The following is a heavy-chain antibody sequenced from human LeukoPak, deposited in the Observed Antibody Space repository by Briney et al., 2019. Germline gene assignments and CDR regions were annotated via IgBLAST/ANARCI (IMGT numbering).Heavy chain of an antibody. J-gene: IGHJ4*02. CDR1: GGTFSSYA. V-gene: IGHV1-69*04. D-gene: IGHD1-26*01. CDR2: IIPILGIA. Sequence: SVKVSCKASGGTFSSYAMSWVRQAPGQGLEWMGRIIPILGIANYAQKFQGRVTITADKSTSTAYMELSSLRSEDTAVYYCARASIVGATWDYWGQGTLVTVSS. CDR3: ARASIVGATWDY.